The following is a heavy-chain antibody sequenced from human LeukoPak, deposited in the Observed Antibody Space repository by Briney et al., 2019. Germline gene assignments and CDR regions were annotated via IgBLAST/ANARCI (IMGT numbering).Heavy chain of an antibody. CDR1: GYTFAGYY. Sequence: ASVKVSCKASGYTFAGYYMHWVRQAPGQGLEWMGWINPNSGDTNNAQKFQGRVTMTSDTSISTAYMELSSLTSDDTTVYYCARAVAAIVNCFDPSGQGTLVTVSS. D-gene: IGHD6-13*01. CDR2: INPNSGDT. CDR3: ARAVAAIVNCFDP. V-gene: IGHV1-2*02. J-gene: IGHJ5*02.